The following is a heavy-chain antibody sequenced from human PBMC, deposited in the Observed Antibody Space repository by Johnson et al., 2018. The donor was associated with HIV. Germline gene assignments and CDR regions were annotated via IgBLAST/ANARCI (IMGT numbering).Heavy chain of an antibody. V-gene: IGHV3-74*01. CDR1: GFTFSSYW. CDR2: INSDGSST. CDR3: ARDGESQQLPLGDAFDV. D-gene: IGHD6-13*01. J-gene: IGHJ3*01. Sequence: VQLVESGGGLVQPGTPLRLSCAASGFTFSSYWMHWVRQAPGKGLVWVSRINSDGSSTSYADSVKGRFTISRDNSKNTVYLQMNSLRAEDTAVYYCARDGESQQLPLGDAFDVWGQGTMVIVSS.